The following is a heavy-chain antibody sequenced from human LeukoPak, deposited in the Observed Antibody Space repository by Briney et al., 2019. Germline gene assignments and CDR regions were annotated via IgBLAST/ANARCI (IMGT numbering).Heavy chain of an antibody. V-gene: IGHV3-64*01. CDR2: ISSNGGST. Sequence: PGGSLRLSCAASGFTFSSYAMHWVRQAPGKGLEYVSAISSNGGSTYYANSVKGRFTISRDNSKNTLYLQMGSLRAEDTAVYYCARDGVPGTYYYYYMDVWGKGTTVTVSS. D-gene: IGHD1-1*01. J-gene: IGHJ6*03. CDR3: ARDGVPGTYYYYYMDV. CDR1: GFTFSSYA.